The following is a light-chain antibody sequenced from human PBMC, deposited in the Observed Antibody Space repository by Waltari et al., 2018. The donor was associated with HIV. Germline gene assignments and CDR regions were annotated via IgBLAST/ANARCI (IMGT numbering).Light chain of an antibody. CDR3: VLYMGSGIWV. V-gene: IGLV8-61*01. J-gene: IGLJ3*02. CDR2: STN. CDR1: SGSVSTSYY. Sequence: QTVVTQEPSFSVSPGGTVTLTCGLSSGSVSTSYYPSWYQQTPGQAPRTVSYSTNTRSSGVPVRFSGSILGNKAALTITGAQADDESDYYCVLYMGSGIWVFGGGTKLTVL.